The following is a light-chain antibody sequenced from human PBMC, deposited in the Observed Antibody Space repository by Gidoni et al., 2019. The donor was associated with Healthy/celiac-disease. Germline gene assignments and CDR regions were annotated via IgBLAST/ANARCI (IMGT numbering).Light chain of an antibody. Sequence: EIVLTQSPATLSLPPGERATLSCRASQSVSSYLAWYQQKPGQAPRLLIYDASNRATGIPARFSGSGSGTDFTLTIRSLEPEDFAFYYCQQRSNWPPSFGGGTKVEIK. V-gene: IGKV3-11*01. CDR3: QQRSNWPPS. J-gene: IGKJ4*01. CDR1: QSVSSY. CDR2: DAS.